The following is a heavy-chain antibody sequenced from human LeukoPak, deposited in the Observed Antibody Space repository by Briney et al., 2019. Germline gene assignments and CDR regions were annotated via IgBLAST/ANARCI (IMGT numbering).Heavy chain of an antibody. J-gene: IGHJ4*02. Sequence: GGSLRLSCAASGFTFSSYSMNWVRQAPGKGLEWVALISYDGTNKYYADSVKGRFTISRDNSRNTLYLQMDSLSAKDTAVYYCVKVDTWGQGTLVTVSS. CDR1: GFTFSSYS. V-gene: IGHV3-30*18. CDR3: VKVDT. CDR2: ISYDGTNK. D-gene: IGHD3-22*01.